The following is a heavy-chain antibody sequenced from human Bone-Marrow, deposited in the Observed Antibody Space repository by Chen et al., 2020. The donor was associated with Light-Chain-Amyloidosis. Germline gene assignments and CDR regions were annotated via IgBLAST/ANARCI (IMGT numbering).Heavy chain of an antibody. CDR3: ARGRSGPSTFDP. J-gene: IGHJ5*02. CDR2: IHRSGTT. V-gene: IGHV4-34*01. D-gene: IGHD3-10*01. Sequence: QIQLQQWGAGLLQPSETLSLTCTVFGGSLSGDYWSWIRQPPGKGLMWIGEIHRSGTTNYNPSLKSRVTISMDTSKNQFSLKLNSVTAADTGVYYCARGRSGPSTFDPWGQGAQVTVSS. CDR1: GGSLSGDY.